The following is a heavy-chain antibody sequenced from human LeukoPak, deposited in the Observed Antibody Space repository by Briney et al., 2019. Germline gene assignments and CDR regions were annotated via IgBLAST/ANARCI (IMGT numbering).Heavy chain of an antibody. D-gene: IGHD4-17*01. CDR1: GFTFSSYG. V-gene: IGHV3-23*01. J-gene: IGHJ4*02. Sequence: PGGSLRLSCAASGFTFSSYGMSWVRQAPGKGLEWVSAISGSGGSTYYADSVKGRFTISRDNSKNTLYLQMNSLRAEDTAVYYCAKDRDYGDYVSPFDYWGQGTLVTVSS. CDR2: ISGSGGST. CDR3: AKDRDYGDYVSPFDY.